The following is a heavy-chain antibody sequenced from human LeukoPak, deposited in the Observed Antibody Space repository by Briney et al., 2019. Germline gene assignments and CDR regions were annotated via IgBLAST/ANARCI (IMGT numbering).Heavy chain of an antibody. CDR2: IKQDGGEK. CDR1: GFTFRTYW. Sequence: GGSLRLSCAASGFTFRTYWMSWVRQAPGKGLEWVANIKQDGGEKYYVDSVRGRFTISRDNAKNSLSLQMNSLRAEDTAVYYCASQGYCSSGSCSFPRHPFDYWGQGTLVTVSS. CDR3: ASQGYCSSGSCSFPRHPFDY. V-gene: IGHV3-7*01. J-gene: IGHJ4*02. D-gene: IGHD2-15*01.